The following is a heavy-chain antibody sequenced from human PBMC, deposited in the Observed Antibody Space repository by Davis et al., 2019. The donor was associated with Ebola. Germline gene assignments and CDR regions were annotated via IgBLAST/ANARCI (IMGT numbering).Heavy chain of an antibody. Sequence: ASVKVSCKASGYTFSGYYIHWVRQAPGQGLEWMGWISAYNCNTNYAQKLQGRVTMTTDTSTSTAYMELRSLRSDDTAVYYCARALSEQQLVRRNWFDPWGQGTLVTVSS. CDR2: ISAYNCNT. CDR3: ARALSEQQLVRRNWFDP. J-gene: IGHJ5*02. D-gene: IGHD6-13*01. V-gene: IGHV1-18*04. CDR1: GYTFSGYY.